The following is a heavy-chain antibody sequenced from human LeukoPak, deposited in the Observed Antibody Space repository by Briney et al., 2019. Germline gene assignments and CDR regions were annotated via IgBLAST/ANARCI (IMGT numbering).Heavy chain of an antibody. J-gene: IGHJ4*01. CDR2: IRNKANSYTT. CDR3: ARVRGSGWYQIYFDY. V-gene: IGHV3-72*01. D-gene: IGHD6-19*01. CDR1: GFTFSDHY. Sequence: GGSLRLSCAASGFTFSDHYMDWVRQAPGKGLEWVGRIRNKANSYTTEYAASVKGRFTISRDDSKNSLYLQVTSLKTEDTAMYYCARVRGSGWYQIYFDYWGHGTLVTVSS.